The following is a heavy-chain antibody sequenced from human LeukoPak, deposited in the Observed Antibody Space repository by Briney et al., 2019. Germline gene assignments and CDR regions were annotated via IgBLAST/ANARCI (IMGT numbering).Heavy chain of an antibody. D-gene: IGHD2-8*02. CDR1: GGSLNRNTYR. CDR2: IYYGWNT. J-gene: IGHJ4*02. V-gene: IGHV4-39*01. CDR3: TRLHPGGGDDY. Sequence: SETLSLTCTVSGGSLNRNTYRWGWVRPPPGKGLEWIGQIYYGWNTEYNPSLRSRVTISVDTSKNQFSLKLNSVTAPDTAIYYCTRLHPGGGDDYWGQGILVTVSS.